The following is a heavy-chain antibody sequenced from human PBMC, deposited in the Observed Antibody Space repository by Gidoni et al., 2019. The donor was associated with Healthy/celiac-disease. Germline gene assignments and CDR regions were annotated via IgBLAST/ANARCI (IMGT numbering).Heavy chain of an antibody. J-gene: IGHJ4*02. CDR3: ARYSVGTTVTTFDY. D-gene: IGHD4-17*01. Sequence: QVQLQESGPGLVKPSETLSLTCTVSGGSISSYYWSWIRQPPGKGLEWIGYIYYSGSTNYNPSLKSRVTISVDTSKNQFSLKLSSVTAADTAVYYCARYSVGTTVTTFDYWGQGTLVTVSS. CDR1: GGSISSYY. CDR2: IYYSGST. V-gene: IGHV4-59*08.